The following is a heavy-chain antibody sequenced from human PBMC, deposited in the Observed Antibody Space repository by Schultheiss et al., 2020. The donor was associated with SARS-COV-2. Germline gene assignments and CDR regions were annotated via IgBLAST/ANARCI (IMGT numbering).Heavy chain of an antibody. D-gene: IGHD2-15*01. Sequence: GESLKISCAASGFTFSSYSMNWVRQAPGKGLEWVSSISSSSSTIYYADSVKGRFTISRDNAKNSLYLQMNSLRAEDTAVYYCARDRYCSGGSCYYYYYGMDVWGQGTTVTVSS. CDR2: ISSSSSTI. CDR3: ARDRYCSGGSCYYYYYGMDV. CDR1: GFTFSSYS. V-gene: IGHV3-48*04. J-gene: IGHJ6*02.